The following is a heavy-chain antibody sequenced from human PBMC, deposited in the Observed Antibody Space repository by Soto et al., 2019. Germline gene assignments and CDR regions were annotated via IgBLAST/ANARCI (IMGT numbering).Heavy chain of an antibody. CDR2: IYYSGST. D-gene: IGHD3-22*01. CDR1: CGPISSRSYH. Sequence: SDPLSPTSISSCGPISSRSYHRSWMRQPPGQGLEWIGSIYYSGSTYYNPSLKSRVTISVDTSKNQFSLKLSSVTAADTAVYYCARLGGYYQSLDPWGQGTLVTVSS. V-gene: IGHV4-39*01. CDR3: ARLGGYYQSLDP. J-gene: IGHJ5*02.